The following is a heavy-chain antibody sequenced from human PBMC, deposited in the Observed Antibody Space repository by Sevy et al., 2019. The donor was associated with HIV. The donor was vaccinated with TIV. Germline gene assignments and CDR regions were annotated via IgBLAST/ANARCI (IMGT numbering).Heavy chain of an antibody. Sequence: GGSLRLSCAASGFTFSSYSMNWVRQAPRKGLEWVSSISSSSSYIYYADSVKGRFTISRDNAKNSLYLQMNSLRAEDTAVYYCAREEGPCGGDCYYYFDYWGQGTLVTVSS. V-gene: IGHV3-21*01. CDR2: ISSSSSYI. D-gene: IGHD2-21*02. CDR1: GFTFSSYS. J-gene: IGHJ4*02. CDR3: AREEGPCGGDCYYYFDY.